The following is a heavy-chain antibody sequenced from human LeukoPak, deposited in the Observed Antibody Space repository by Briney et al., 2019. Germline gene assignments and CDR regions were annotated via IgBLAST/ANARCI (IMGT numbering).Heavy chain of an antibody. CDR3: ASLGPAYFDY. CDR2: ISSSSSYI. J-gene: IGHJ4*02. CDR1: GFTFSSYG. V-gene: IGHV3-21*01. Sequence: GGSLRLSCAASGFTFSSYGMHWVRQAPGKGLEWVSSISSSSSYIYYADSVKGRFTISRDNAKNSLYLQMNSLRAEDTAVYYCASLGPAYFDYWGQGTLVTVSS. D-gene: IGHD3-16*01.